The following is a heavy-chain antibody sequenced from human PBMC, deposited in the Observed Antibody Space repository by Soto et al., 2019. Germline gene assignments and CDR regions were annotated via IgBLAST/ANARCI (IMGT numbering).Heavy chain of an antibody. CDR3: ARARSRDGVDY. CDR1: GGSISSGGYY. J-gene: IGHJ4*02. CDR2: IYYSGST. V-gene: IGHV4-31*03. D-gene: IGHD3-16*01. Sequence: QVQLQESGPGLVKPSQTLSLTCTVSGGSISSGGYYWSWIRQHPGKGLEWIGYIYYSGSTYYNPYLKSXXTXSXXTSKNQCSLKLSSVTAADTAVYYCARARSRDGVDYWGQGTLVTVSS.